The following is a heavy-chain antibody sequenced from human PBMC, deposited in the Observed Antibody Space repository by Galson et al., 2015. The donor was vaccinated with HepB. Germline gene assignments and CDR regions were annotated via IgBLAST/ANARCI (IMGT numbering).Heavy chain of an antibody. CDR1: GYTFTSYY. J-gene: IGHJ4*02. Sequence: SCKASGYTFTSYYMHWVRQAPGQGLEWMGIINPSGGSTSYAQKFQGRVTMTRDTSTSTVYMELSSLRSEDTAVYYCARELRYFDWLPTFDYWGQGTLVTVSS. V-gene: IGHV1-46*01. CDR2: INPSGGST. D-gene: IGHD3-9*01. CDR3: ARELRYFDWLPTFDY.